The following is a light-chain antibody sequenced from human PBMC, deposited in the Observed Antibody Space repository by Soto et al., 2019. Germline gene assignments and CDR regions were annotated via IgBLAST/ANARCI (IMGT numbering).Light chain of an antibody. CDR3: HQYGSSPFT. CDR1: QSVSSTY. J-gene: IGKJ2*01. Sequence: EIVLTQSPGTLSLSPGERATLSCRASQSVSSTYFAWYQQKPGQAPRLLIYGASSRATGIPDRFSGRGSGTDFTLTINTLEPEDFVVYYCHQYGSSPFTFGHGTKLDIK. CDR2: GAS. V-gene: IGKV3-20*01.